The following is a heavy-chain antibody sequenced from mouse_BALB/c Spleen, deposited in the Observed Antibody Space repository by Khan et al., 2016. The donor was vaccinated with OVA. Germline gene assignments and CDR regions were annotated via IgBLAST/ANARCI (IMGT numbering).Heavy chain of an antibody. Sequence: QVQLQQSGAELAKPGASVKMSCKASGYTFTSYWMHWVKQRPGQGLEWIGYINPSTDYTEYNQKFKDKATLTADKSSSTPYLQLPSLTSEDSAVYYCTNRRRSSAWFTYWGQGTLVTVSA. CDR1: GYTFTSYW. CDR2: INPSTDYT. J-gene: IGHJ3*01. D-gene: IGHD1-3*01. V-gene: IGHV1-7*01. CDR3: TNRRRSSAWFTY.